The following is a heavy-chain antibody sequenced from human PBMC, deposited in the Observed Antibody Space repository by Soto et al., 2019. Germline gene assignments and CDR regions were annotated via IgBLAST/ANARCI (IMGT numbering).Heavy chain of an antibody. V-gene: IGHV4-39*01. J-gene: IGHJ4*02. CDR1: GGSISSSSYY. D-gene: IGHD2-15*01. CDR3: ARLCGNIYCSGGSCPRYFDY. CDR2: IYYSGST. Sequence: SETLSLTCTVSGGSISSSSYYWGWIRHPPGKGLEWIGSIYYSGSTYYNPSLKSRVTISVDTSKNQFSLKLSSVTAADTAVYYCARLCGNIYCSGGSCPRYFDYRGKGTLVTVSS.